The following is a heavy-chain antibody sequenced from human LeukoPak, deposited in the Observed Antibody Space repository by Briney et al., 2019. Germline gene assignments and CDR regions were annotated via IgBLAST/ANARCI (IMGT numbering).Heavy chain of an antibody. Sequence: GGSLRLSCAASGFTFNSYGMHWVRQDPGKGLEWVAVISHDGSNKYYADSVKGRFTISRDNSKNTLYLQMNSLKAEDTAVYYCAKDRDGYNRAFDYWGQGTLVTVSS. CDR3: AKDRDGYNRAFDY. J-gene: IGHJ4*02. CDR2: ISHDGSNK. V-gene: IGHV3-30*18. CDR1: GFTFNSYG. D-gene: IGHD5-24*01.